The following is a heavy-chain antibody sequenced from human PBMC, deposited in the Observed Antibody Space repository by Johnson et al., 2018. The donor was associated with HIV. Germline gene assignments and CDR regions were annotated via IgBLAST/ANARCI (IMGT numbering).Heavy chain of an antibody. J-gene: IGHJ3*02. V-gene: IGHV3-13*01. CDR2: IGTAGDT. Sequence: VQLVESGGGLVQPGGSLRLSCAASGFTFSSYDMHWVRHATGKGLEWVSAIGTAGDTYYPGSVKGRFTISRENAKNSLYLQMNSLRAGDTAVYYCARDNGEDAFDIWGQGTMVTVSS. CDR1: GFTFSSYD. D-gene: IGHD4-17*01. CDR3: ARDNGEDAFDI.